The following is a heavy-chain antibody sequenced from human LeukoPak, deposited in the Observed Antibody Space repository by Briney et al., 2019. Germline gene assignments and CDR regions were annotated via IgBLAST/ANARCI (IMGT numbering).Heavy chain of an antibody. V-gene: IGHV4-59*08. Sequence: PSETLSLTCAVYGGSFSGYYWSWIRQPPGKGLEWIGYIYYSGSTNYNPSLKSRVTISVDTSKNQFSLKLSSVTAADTAVYYCASFDVGYYYSIDYWGQGTLVTVSS. CDR3: ASFDVGYYYSIDY. J-gene: IGHJ4*02. CDR2: IYYSGST. CDR1: GGSFSGYY. D-gene: IGHD3-22*01.